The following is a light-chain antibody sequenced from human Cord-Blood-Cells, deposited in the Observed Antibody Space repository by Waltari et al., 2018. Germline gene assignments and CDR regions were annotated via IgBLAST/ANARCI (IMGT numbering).Light chain of an antibody. Sequence: QSALTQPPSASGSPGQSVTISCTGTSSAVGGYNYVSWYQQHPGKAPKLMIYEVSKRPAGAPDRFSGSKSCNTASLTVSGLQAEDEADYYCSSYAGSNNVVFGGGTKLTVL. J-gene: IGLJ2*01. CDR3: SSYAGSNNVV. CDR1: SSAVGGYNY. CDR2: EVS. V-gene: IGLV2-8*01.